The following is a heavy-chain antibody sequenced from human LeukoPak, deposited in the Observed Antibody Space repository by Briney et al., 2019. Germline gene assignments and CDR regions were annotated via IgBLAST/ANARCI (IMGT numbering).Heavy chain of an antibody. CDR3: ARATSGYYDILTGYIDNWFDP. CDR2: IYYSGST. Sequence: SETLSLTCTVSGGSISSGGYYWSWIRQHPGKGLEWIGYIYYSGSTYYNPSLKSRVTISVDTSKNQFSLKLSSVTAADTAVYYWARATSGYYDILTGYIDNWFDPWGQGTLVTVSS. J-gene: IGHJ5*02. V-gene: IGHV4-31*03. CDR1: GGSISSGGYY. D-gene: IGHD3-9*01.